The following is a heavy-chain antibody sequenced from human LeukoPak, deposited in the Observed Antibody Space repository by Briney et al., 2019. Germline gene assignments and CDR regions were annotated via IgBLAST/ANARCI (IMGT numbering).Heavy chain of an antibody. V-gene: IGHV4-59*08. CDR3: ARRFGRQSGFDY. CDR1: GDSISRYY. D-gene: IGHD3-16*01. CDR2: IYYSGST. J-gene: IGHJ4*02. Sequence: SETLSLTCTVSGDSISRYYWSWIRQPPGKGLEWIGYIYYSGSTNYNPSLKSRVTISVDTSKNQFSLKLSSVTAADTAVYYCARRFGRQSGFDYWGQGTLVTVSS.